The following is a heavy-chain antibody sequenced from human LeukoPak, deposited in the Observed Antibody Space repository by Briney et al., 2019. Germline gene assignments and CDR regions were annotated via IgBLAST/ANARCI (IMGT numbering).Heavy chain of an antibody. D-gene: IGHD2-2*01. Sequence: TGGSLRLSCAASGFTFSSYAMSWVRQAPGKGLEWVSAISGSGDSTYYADSVKGRFTISRDNSKNTLYLQMNSLRAEDTAVYYCAKDAPVNIVVVPAANSWGQGTLVTVSS. J-gene: IGHJ4*02. CDR3: AKDAPVNIVVVPAANS. V-gene: IGHV3-23*01. CDR2: ISGSGDST. CDR1: GFTFSSYA.